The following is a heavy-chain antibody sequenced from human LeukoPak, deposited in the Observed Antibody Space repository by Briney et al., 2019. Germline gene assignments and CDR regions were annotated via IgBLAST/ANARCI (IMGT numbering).Heavy chain of an antibody. CDR2: ISSSSSYI. CDR3: ARGGGRIVVVPAAHDY. CDR1: GFTFSSYS. V-gene: IGHV3-21*01. Sequence: PGGSLRLSCAASGFTFSSYSMNWVRQAPGKGLEWVSSISSSSSYIYYADSVKGRFTISRDNAKNSLYLQMNSLRAEDTAAYCCARGGGRIVVVPAAHDYWGQGTLVTVSS. J-gene: IGHJ4*02. D-gene: IGHD2-2*01.